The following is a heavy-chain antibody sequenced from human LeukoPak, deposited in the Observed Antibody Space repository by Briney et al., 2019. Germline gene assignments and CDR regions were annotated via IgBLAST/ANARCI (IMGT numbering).Heavy chain of an antibody. D-gene: IGHD6-19*01. CDR2: IKQDGSEK. J-gene: IGHJ4*02. V-gene: IGHV3-7*01. CDR3: ARIRRGWSQNWDY. CDR1: GFTFSDHF. Sequence: GGSLRLSCAASGFTFSDHFLDWVRQAPGKGLEWVANIKQDGSEKYYVDSVKGRFTISRDNAKDSLYLQMNSLRAEDTAVYYCARIRRGWSQNWDYWGQGTLVTVSS.